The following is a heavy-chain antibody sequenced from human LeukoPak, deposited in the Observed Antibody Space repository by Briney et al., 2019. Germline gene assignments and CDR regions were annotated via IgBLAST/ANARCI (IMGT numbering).Heavy chain of an antibody. V-gene: IGHV1-69*13. Sequence: SVKVSCKASGGTFSSYAISWVRQAPGQGLEWMGGIIPIFGTANYAQEFQGRVTITADESTSTAYMELSSLRSEDTAVYYCARDRIIMAKSYYYYYYMDVWGKGTTVTVSS. CDR2: IIPIFGTA. J-gene: IGHJ6*03. D-gene: IGHD5-12*01. CDR3: ARDRIIMAKSYYYYYYMDV. CDR1: GGTFSSYA.